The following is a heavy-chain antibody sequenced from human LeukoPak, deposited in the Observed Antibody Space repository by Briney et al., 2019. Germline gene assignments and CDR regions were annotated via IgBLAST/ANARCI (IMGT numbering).Heavy chain of an antibody. V-gene: IGHV4-34*01. Sequence: SETLSLTCTVSGGSISSYYWSWIRQPPGKGLEWMGEINHSGSTNYNPSLKSRVTISVDTSKHQFSLKLSSVTAADTAVYYCARHVWANWGQGTLVTVSS. J-gene: IGHJ4*02. CDR2: INHSGST. D-gene: IGHD5/OR15-5a*01. CDR3: ARHVWAN. CDR1: GGSISSYY.